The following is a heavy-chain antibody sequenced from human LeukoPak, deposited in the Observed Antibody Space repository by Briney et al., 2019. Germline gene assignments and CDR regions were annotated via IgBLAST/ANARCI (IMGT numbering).Heavy chain of an antibody. J-gene: IGHJ5*02. CDR1: AFTFSDDE. D-gene: IGHD5-24*01. CDR3: VRGDGYTPSP. V-gene: IGHV3-48*03. Sequence: TGGSLRLSCAASAFTFSDDEIHRVRQAPGKGLEWVSYITSGGTTVKYADSVRGRFTISRDNAKNSVFLQMNSLRGEDTAVYYCVRGDGYTPSPWGQGTLVTVSS. CDR2: ITSGGTTV.